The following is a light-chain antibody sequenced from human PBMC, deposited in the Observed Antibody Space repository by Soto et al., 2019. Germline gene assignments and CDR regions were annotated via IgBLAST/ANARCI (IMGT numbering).Light chain of an antibody. CDR2: DTS. CDR3: QQYGSSGLT. V-gene: IGKV3-15*01. Sequence: EIIMTQSPATLSVSPGEGATLSCRASQGIGSTLAWYQHKPGQTPRLLIYDTSTRATGVPARFSGSGSGTDFTLTISRLEPEDFAVYYCQQYGSSGLTFGGGTKVDIK. CDR1: QGIGST. J-gene: IGKJ4*01.